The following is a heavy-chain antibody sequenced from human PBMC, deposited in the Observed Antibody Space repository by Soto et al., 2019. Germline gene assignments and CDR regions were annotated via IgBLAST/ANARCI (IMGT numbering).Heavy chain of an antibody. CDR2: IIPIFGTA. V-gene: IGHV1-69*13. J-gene: IGHJ4*02. CDR3: AREIAAAGPCFDY. D-gene: IGHD6-13*01. Sequence: SVKVSCKASGGTFSSYAISWVRQAPGQGLEWMGGIIPIFGTANYAQKFQGRVTITADESTSTAYMELSSLRSEDTAVYYCAREIAAAGPCFDYWGQGTLVTVSS. CDR1: GGTFSSYA.